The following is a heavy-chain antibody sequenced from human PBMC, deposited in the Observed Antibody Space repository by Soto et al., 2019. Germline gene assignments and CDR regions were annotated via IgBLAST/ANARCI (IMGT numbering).Heavy chain of an antibody. CDR2: IYYSGST. D-gene: IGHD3-16*02. V-gene: IGHV4-59*01. Sequence: PSETLSLTCTVSGGSISSYYWSWIRQPPGKGLEWIGYIYYSGSTNYNPSLKSRVTISVDTSKNQFSLKLSSVTAADTAVYYCAKSRITFGGVIDHFDYWGQGTLVTVSS. CDR3: AKSRITFGGVIDHFDY. CDR1: GGSISSYY. J-gene: IGHJ4*02.